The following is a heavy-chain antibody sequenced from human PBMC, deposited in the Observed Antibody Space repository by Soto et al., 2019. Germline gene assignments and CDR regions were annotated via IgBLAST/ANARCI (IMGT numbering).Heavy chain of an antibody. CDR2: ISYDATKE. CDR1: GFTFVNFA. J-gene: IGHJ4*02. V-gene: IGHV3-30-3*01. D-gene: IGHD3-3*01. Sequence: QVQLVESGGGVVHPGESLRLSCATSGFTFVNFALHWVRQVPGKGLEWVAGISYDATKEYYADSVKGQFIISRDSSKNTVFLQMNDLRPEDMAVYFCAREGPLDIWSGLGLDYWGQGTLVTVSS. CDR3: AREGPLDIWSGLGLDY.